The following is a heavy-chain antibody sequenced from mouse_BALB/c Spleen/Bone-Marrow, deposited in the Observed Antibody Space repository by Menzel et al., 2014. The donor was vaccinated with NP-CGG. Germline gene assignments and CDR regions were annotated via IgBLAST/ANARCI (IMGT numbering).Heavy chain of an antibody. CDR2: INPGSNNT. J-gene: IGHJ3*01. CDR3: ARDLLLPFAY. D-gene: IGHD1-1*01. V-gene: IGHV1-54*01. Sequence: QVQLQQSGAELVRPGTSVKVSCTASGYAFTNYLIEWVKQRPGQGLEWIGMINPGSNNTNYYEKFKGKAILTADKSSRTAYMQLSSLTSEDSAVYCCARDLLLPFAYWGQGTLVTGST. CDR1: GYAFTNYL.